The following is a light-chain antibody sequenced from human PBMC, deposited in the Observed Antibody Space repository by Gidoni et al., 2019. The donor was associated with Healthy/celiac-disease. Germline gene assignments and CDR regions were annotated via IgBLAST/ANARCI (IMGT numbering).Light chain of an antibody. J-gene: IGKJ3*01. CDR3: QQRSNWPPT. CDR1: QSVSSS. Sequence: VLNPSPATLSLSPGARATLSCRASQSVSSSLAWYQQKPGQAPRLLIYAASNRATGIPARFSGSGSGTDFTLTISSLEPEDFAVYYCQQRSNWPPTFGPGTKVEIK. CDR2: AAS. V-gene: IGKV3-11*01.